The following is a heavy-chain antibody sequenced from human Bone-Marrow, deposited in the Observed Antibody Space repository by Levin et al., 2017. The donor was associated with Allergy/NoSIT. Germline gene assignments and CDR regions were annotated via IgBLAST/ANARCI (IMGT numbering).Heavy chain of an antibody. D-gene: IGHD6-19*01. CDR2: IWNDGTNK. J-gene: IGHJ4*02. V-gene: IGHV3-33*01. CDR1: GFTFSSHG. CDR3: ARDRGTAVAGTTGPDY. Sequence: GGSLRLSCAASGFTFSSHGIHWVRQAPGKGLEWLASIWNDGTNKYYADSVKGRFTISRDNSKKTLHLQMNILRAEDTAVYYCARDRGTAVAGTTGPDYWGQGILVTVSS.